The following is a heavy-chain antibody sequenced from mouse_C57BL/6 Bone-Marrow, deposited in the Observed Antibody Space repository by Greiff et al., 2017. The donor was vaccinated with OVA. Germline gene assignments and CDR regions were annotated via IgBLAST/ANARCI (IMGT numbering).Heavy chain of an antibody. CDR3: ARPLYYGSSSWFAY. CDR1: GYAFSSYW. J-gene: IGHJ3*01. Sequence: QVQLQQSGAELVKPGASVKISCKASGYAFSSYWMNWVKQRPGKGLEWIGQIYPGDGDTNYNGKFKGKATLTADKSSSTAYMQLSSLTSEDSAVYFCARPLYYGSSSWFAYWGQGTLVTVSA. CDR2: IYPGDGDT. V-gene: IGHV1-80*01. D-gene: IGHD1-1*01.